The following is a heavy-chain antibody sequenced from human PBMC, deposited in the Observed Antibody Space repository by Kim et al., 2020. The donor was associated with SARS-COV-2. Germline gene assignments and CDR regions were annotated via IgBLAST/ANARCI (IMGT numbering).Heavy chain of an antibody. CDR2: IYSGGSST. J-gene: IGHJ4*02. D-gene: IGHD2-2*01. V-gene: IGHV3-23*03. Sequence: GGSLRLSCAASGFTFSSYAMSWVRQAPGKGLEWVSVIYSGGSSTYYADSVKGRFTISRDNSKNTLYLQMNSLRAEDTAVYYCAKVGDIVVVPAATIRYFDYWGQGTLVTVSS. CDR1: GFTFSSYA. CDR3: AKVGDIVVVPAATIRYFDY.